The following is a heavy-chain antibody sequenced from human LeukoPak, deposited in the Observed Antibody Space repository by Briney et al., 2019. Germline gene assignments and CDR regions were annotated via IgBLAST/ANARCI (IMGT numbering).Heavy chain of an antibody. CDR2: INHSGST. CDR1: GGSFSGYY. Sequence: SETLSLTCAVYGGSFSGYYWSWIRQPPGKGLEWIGEINHSGSTNYNPSLKSRVTISVDTSKNQFSLKLSSVTAADTAVYYCARKDRGYSGYDRYYYYYMDVWSKGTTVTVSS. V-gene: IGHV4-34*01. J-gene: IGHJ6*03. CDR3: ARKDRGYSGYDRYYYYYMDV. D-gene: IGHD5-12*01.